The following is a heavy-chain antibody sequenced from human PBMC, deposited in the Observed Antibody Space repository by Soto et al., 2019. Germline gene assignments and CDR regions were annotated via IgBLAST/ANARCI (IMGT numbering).Heavy chain of an antibody. CDR3: ARDSRIAAAEYP. Sequence: PGGSLRLSCAASGFTFSSYAMHWVRQAPGKGLEWVAVISYDGSNKYYADSVKGRFTISRDNSKNTLYLQMNSLRAEDTAVYYCARDSRIAAAEYPWGQGTLVTVSS. CDR1: GFTFSSYA. V-gene: IGHV3-30-3*01. J-gene: IGHJ5*02. CDR2: ISYDGSNK. D-gene: IGHD6-13*01.